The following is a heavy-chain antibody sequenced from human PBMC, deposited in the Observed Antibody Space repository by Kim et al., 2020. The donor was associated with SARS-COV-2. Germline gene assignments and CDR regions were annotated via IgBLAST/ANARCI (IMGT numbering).Heavy chain of an antibody. CDR3: TKTPGSSSSVVFDP. CDR2: RYYSGFT. V-gene: IGHV4-30-4*03. J-gene: IGHJ5*02. D-gene: IGHD6-6*01. Sequence: SETLSLTCTVSGGSISSGEYYWTWIRQPPGKGLEWIGYRYYSGFTHYNASLKSRLTITMDTYKNQFSLRLSSVTAADTADYYSTKTPGSSSSVVFDPRG. CDR1: GGSISSGEYY.